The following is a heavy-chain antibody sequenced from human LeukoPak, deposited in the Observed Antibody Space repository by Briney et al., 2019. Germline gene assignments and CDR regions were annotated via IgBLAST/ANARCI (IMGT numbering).Heavy chain of an antibody. CDR3: ARASVVVPADFDY. J-gene: IGHJ4*02. Sequence: ASVTVSCKASGGTFSSYAISWVRQAPGQGLEWMGRIIPIFGTANYAQKFQGRVTITTDESTSTASMELNSLRSEDTAVYYCARASVVVPADFDYWGQGTLVTVSS. V-gene: IGHV1-69*05. D-gene: IGHD2-2*01. CDR1: GGTFSSYA. CDR2: IIPIFGTA.